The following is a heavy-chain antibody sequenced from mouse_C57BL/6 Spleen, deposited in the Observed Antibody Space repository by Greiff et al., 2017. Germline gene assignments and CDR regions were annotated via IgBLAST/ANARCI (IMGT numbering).Heavy chain of an antibody. V-gene: IGHV1-59*01. CDR2: IDPSDSYT. CDR1: GYTFTSYW. D-gene: IGHD2-1*01. J-gene: IGHJ4*01. Sequence: QVQLQQPGAELVRPGTSVKLSCKASGYTFTSYWMHWVKQRPGQGLEWIGVIDPSDSYTNYNQKFKGKATLTVDTSSSTAYMQLSSLTSEDSAVDYCARRGLQRAMDYWGQGTSVTVSS. CDR3: ARRGLQRAMDY.